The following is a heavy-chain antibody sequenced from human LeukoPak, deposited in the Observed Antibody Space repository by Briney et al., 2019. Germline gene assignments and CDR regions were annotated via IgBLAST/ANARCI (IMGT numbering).Heavy chain of an antibody. CDR3: ARGVEPLAANTLAY. CDR2: LYSDGNT. V-gene: IGHV3-53*01. J-gene: IGHJ4*02. Sequence: GGSLRLSCAASGFTVIPNDMTWVRQAPGKGLEWVSVLYSDGNTKYADSVQGRFTISRDNSKNTLYLEMNSLSPDDTAVYYCARGVEPLAANTLAYWGQGTLVTVSS. CDR1: GFTVIPND. D-gene: IGHD1-14*01.